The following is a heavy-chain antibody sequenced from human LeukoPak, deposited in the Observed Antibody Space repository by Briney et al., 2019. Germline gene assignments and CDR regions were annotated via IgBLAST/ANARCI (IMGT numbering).Heavy chain of an antibody. CDR1: GGTFSGYA. CDR3: ARDTRGVGYYTAHMDV. V-gene: IGHV1-69*05. CDR2: IIPIFGTA. J-gene: IGHJ6*03. D-gene: IGHD3-22*01. Sequence: SVKVSCKASGGTFSGYAISWVRQAPGQGLEWMGGIIPIFGTANYAQKFQGRVTITTDESRSTAYMVLSSLRSEDTAVDYCARDTRGVGYYTAHMDVWGKGTTVTVSS.